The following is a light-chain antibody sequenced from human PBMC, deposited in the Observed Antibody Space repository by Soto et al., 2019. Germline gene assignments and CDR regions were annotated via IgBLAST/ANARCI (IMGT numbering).Light chain of an antibody. CDR3: LQDYTYPRT. CDR2: AAS. CDR1: QDIRND. Sequence: AVQMTQSPSSLSASVGDRVTITCRASQDIRNDLGWYQQKPGTAPKLLIYAASTLQSGVPSRFSGSGSGTDFSLTISSLQPGDFATSYCLQDYTYPRTFGQGTKVEVK. V-gene: IGKV1-6*01. J-gene: IGKJ1*01.